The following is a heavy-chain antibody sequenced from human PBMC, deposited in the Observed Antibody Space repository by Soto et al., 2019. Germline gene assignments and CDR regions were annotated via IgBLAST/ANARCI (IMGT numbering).Heavy chain of an antibody. J-gene: IGHJ6*02. CDR3: ARAYGDYANYYYYGMDV. CDR2: IYPGDSDT. D-gene: IGHD4-17*01. Sequence: PGQSLTISCKGSGYSFTSYWIGWVRQMPGKGLEWMGIIYPGDSDTRYSPSFQGQVTISADKSISTAYLQWSSLKASDTAMYYCARAYGDYANYYYYGMDVWGQGTTVTSP. V-gene: IGHV5-51*01. CDR1: GYSFTSYW.